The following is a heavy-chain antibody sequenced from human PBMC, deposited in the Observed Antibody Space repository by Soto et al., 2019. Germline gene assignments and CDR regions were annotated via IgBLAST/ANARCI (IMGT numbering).Heavy chain of an antibody. D-gene: IGHD5-18*01. V-gene: IGHV1-46*01. CDR1: GFTVTSDY. Sequence: ASVKVSCKASGFTVTSDYIHRVRQDPGQGLEWMGIINPSGGSTSYAQKFQGRVTMTRDTSTSTVYMELSSLRSEDTAVYYCARDSHTAMFSYYGMDVWGQGTTVTVSS. CDR3: ARDSHTAMFSYYGMDV. J-gene: IGHJ6*02. CDR2: INPSGGST.